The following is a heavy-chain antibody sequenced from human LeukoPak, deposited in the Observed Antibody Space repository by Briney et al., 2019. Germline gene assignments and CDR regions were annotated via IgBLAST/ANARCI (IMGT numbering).Heavy chain of an antibody. CDR1: GGTFSSYT. CDR3: ARVGAPHAFDI. V-gene: IGHV1-69*02. D-gene: IGHD1-26*01. J-gene: IGHJ3*02. CDR2: IIPILGIA. Sequence: SEKVSCKASGGTFSSYTISWVRQAPGQGLEWMGRIIPILGIANYAQKFQGRVTITADESTSTAYMELGSLRSEDTAVYYCARVGAPHAFDIWGQGTMVTVSS.